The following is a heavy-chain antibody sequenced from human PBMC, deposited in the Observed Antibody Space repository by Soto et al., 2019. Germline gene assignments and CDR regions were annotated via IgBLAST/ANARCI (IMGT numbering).Heavy chain of an antibody. V-gene: IGHV3-23*01. J-gene: IGHJ4*02. Sequence: GGSLRLSCAATGFTFSNHAMNWVRQAPGKGLEWVSGISGGGDSTRYADSVKGRFTISGDNSENTLYLQMYSLRADDTAIYYCAKNIGSSSGFDYWGQGTLVTVSS. CDR2: ISGGGDST. CDR3: AKNIGSSSGFDY. D-gene: IGHD6-6*01. CDR1: GFTFSNHA.